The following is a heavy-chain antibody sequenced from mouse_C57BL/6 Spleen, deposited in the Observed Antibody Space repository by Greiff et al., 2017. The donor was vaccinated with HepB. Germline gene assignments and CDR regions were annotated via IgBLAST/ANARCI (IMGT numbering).Heavy chain of an antibody. V-gene: IGHV3-6*01. D-gene: IGHD1-1*01. CDR2: IIYDGSN. Sequence: DVKLQESGPGLVKPSQSLSLTCSVTGYSITSGYYWNWIRQFPGNKLEWMGYIIYDGSNNYNPSLKNRISITRDTSNNQFLLKLNPVTTEDTSTFCCARGEGLLLSFDYWGQGATLAVSS. CDR1: GYSITSGYY. J-gene: IGHJ2*01. CDR3: ARGEGLLLSFDY.